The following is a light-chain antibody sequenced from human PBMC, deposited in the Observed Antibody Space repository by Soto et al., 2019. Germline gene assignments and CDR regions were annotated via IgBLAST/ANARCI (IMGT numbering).Light chain of an antibody. CDR1: QTISSN. J-gene: IGKJ3*01. CDR3: QQTYSTPRT. CDR2: AAS. V-gene: IGKV1-39*01. Sequence: DIQMTQSPSSLSASVGDRVTITCRASQTISSNLYWYQQKPGKAPNLLIYAASSLQSGAPSRFSCSASGTDFTLTISSLQPEDFATYYFQQTYSTPRTFGPGTKVDIK.